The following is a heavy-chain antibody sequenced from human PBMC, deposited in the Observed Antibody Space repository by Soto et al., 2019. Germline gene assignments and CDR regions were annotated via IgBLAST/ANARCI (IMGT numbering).Heavy chain of an antibody. J-gene: IGHJ4*02. CDR2: ISGRGGST. CDR3: AKDILESYYFDY. D-gene: IGHD1-1*01. Sequence: VQLLESGGGLVQPGGSLRLSCAASGFTFSSYAMSWVRQAPGKGLEWVSAISGRGGSTYYADSVKGRFTISRDNSKNTLYLQMNSLRAEDTAVYYCAKDILESYYFDYWGQGSLVTVSS. CDR1: GFTFSSYA. V-gene: IGHV3-23*01.